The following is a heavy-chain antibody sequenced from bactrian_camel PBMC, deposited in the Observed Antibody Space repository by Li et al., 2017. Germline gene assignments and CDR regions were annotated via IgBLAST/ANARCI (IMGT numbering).Heavy chain of an antibody. V-gene: IGHV3S1*01. J-gene: IGHJ4*01. Sequence: QVQLVESGGGPVQAGESLRLSCKTSGYTAGRYCMGWFRQAPGKEREGVAGFDVGRRTPYYVDSVKGRFTISQDHARNTLILEIDSLAPEDTAMYYCAADRPHEWWQLHDRLGYYPYTGQGTQVTVSS. CDR1: GYTAGRYC. D-gene: IGHD7*01. CDR2: FDVGRRTP.